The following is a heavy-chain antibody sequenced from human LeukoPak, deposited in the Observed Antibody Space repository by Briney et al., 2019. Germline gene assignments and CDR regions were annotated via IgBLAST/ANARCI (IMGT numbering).Heavy chain of an antibody. Sequence: PSETLSLTCAVYGGSFSGYYWSWVRQPPGKGLEWIGEINHSGSTNYNPSLKSRVTISVATSKAQFSLKLSSVTAADTAVYYCAISFRYFDRPAFGYWGQGALVTVSS. CDR3: AISFRYFDRPAFGY. CDR2: INHSGST. CDR1: GGSFSGYY. D-gene: IGHD3-9*01. J-gene: IGHJ4*02. V-gene: IGHV4-34*01.